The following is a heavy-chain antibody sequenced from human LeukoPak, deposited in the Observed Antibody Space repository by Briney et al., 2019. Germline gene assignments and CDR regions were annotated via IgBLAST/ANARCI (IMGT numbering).Heavy chain of an antibody. D-gene: IGHD2-15*01. Sequence: SETLSLTCTVSGGSISSYYWSWIRQPPGKGLEWIGEINHSGSTNYNPSLKSRVTISVDTSKNQFSLKLSSVTAADTAVYYCARHRCSGGSCYPMNWFDPWGQGTLVTVSS. CDR2: INHSGST. CDR1: GGSISSYY. CDR3: ARHRCSGGSCYPMNWFDP. V-gene: IGHV4-34*01. J-gene: IGHJ5*02.